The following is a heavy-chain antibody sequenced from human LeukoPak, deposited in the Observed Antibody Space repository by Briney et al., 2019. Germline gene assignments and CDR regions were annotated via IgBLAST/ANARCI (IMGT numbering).Heavy chain of an antibody. D-gene: IGHD6-13*01. CDR1: GYTFTGYY. CDR3: ATATGGPGIAAAAPMDV. Sequence: ASVKVSCKASGYTFTGYYMHWVRQAPGQGLEWMGWINPNSGGTNYALKFQGRVTMTRDTSISTAYMELSRLRSDDTAVYYCATATGGPGIAAAAPMDVWGKGTTVTVSS. CDR2: INPNSGGT. V-gene: IGHV1-2*02. J-gene: IGHJ6*03.